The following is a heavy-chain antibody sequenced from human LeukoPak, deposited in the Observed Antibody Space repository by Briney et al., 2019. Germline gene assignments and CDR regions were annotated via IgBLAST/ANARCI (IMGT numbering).Heavy chain of an antibody. D-gene: IGHD6-13*01. CDR1: GFTFSSYW. CDR2: IKQDGREK. V-gene: IGHV3-7*01. J-gene: IGHJ4*02. CDR3: ASERPSSSWYDY. Sequence: GGSLRLSCAASGFTFSSYWMSWVRQAPGKGLEGGANIKQDGREKYYVTSVRGRFTISRDNAKTSLYLQMDSLRAEDTGVYYCASERPSSSWYDYWGQGTLVTVSS.